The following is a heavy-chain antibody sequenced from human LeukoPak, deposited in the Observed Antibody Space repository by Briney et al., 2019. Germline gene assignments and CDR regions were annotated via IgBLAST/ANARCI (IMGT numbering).Heavy chain of an antibody. CDR1: GGSFSGYY. CDR3: AREVVDTAMVRWFDP. V-gene: IGHV4-34*01. CDR2: INHSGST. D-gene: IGHD5-18*01. J-gene: IGHJ5*02. Sequence: SETLSLTCAVYGGSFSGYYWSWIRQHPGKGLEWIGEINHSGSTNYKPSLKSRVTISVETAKNQFSLRLTSVTAADTAVYYCAREVVDTAMVRWFDPWGQGTLVTVSS.